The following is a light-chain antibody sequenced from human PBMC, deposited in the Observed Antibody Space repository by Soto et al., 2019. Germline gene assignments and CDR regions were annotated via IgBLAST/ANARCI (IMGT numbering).Light chain of an antibody. J-gene: IGLJ2*01. CDR2: EVT. Sequence: QSALTQPRSVSGSPGQSVTISCTGTSSDVGGYNFVSWYQHQPGKAPKFMIYEVTKRPSGVPDRFSGSKSGNTASLTISGLQTEDEGDYYCCSYAGDYVVFGGGTKLTVL. CDR1: SSDVGGYNF. CDR3: CSYAGDYVV. V-gene: IGLV2-11*01.